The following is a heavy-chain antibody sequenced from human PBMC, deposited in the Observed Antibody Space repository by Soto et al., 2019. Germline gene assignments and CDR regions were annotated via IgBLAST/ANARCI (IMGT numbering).Heavy chain of an antibody. Sequence: KTSETLSLTCTVSGGSVSSSSHYWGWIRQPPGKGLEWIGSIYYTGTTYYNPSLKSRVTIYADTSKNKFSLRLSAVTAADTAVYYCARYNIEGVGRFDPWGQGTLVTVSS. CDR2: IYYTGTT. CDR3: ARYNIEGVGRFDP. D-gene: IGHD3-3*01. J-gene: IGHJ5*02. V-gene: IGHV4-39*01. CDR1: GGSVSSSSHY.